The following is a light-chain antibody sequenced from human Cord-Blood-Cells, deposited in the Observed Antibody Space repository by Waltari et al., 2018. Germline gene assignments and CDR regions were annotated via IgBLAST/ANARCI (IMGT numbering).Light chain of an antibody. V-gene: IGLV2-23*01. J-gene: IGLJ1*01. CDR2: AGS. Sequence: QSALTPPASVSGSPGQSITISFTGTRRDVGSYNLFSWYQHHPGKVPKLKIFAGSEPPSRLSSRFPGSKSGNTASLTLSGLQAEDEADYYCCAYAGSSTYLFGTGTKVTVL. CDR3: CAYAGSSTYL. CDR1: RRDVGSYNL.